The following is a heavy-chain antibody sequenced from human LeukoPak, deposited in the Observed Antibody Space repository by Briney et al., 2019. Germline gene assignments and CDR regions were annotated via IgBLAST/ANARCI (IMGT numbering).Heavy chain of an antibody. CDR2: IRYDGSNK. V-gene: IGHV3-30*02. CDR1: GFTFSSYG. CDR3: ARDRHYYDSSGYFSYWYFDL. D-gene: IGHD3-22*01. Sequence: GGSLRLSCAASGFTFSSYGMHWVRQAPGKGLEWVAFIRYDGSNKYYADSVKGRFTISRDNAKNSLYLQMNSLRAEDTAVYYCARDRHYYDSSGYFSYWYFDLWGRGTLVTVSS. J-gene: IGHJ2*01.